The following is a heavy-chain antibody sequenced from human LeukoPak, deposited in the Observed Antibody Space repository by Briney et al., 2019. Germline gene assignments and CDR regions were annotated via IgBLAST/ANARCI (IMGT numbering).Heavy chain of an antibody. Sequence: ASVKVSCKASGYTFTSYGISWVRQAPGQGLEWMGWISAYNGNTNYAQKLQGRVTMTTDTSTSTAYMELRSLRSDDTAVYYCARSPMVRGVAYNWFDPWGQGTLVTVSS. CDR1: GYTFTSYG. V-gene: IGHV1-18*01. J-gene: IGHJ5*02. CDR2: ISAYNGNT. CDR3: ARSPMVRGVAYNWFDP. D-gene: IGHD3-10*01.